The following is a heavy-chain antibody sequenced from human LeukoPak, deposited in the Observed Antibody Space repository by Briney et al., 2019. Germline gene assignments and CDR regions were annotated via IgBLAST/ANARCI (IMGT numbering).Heavy chain of an antibody. J-gene: IGHJ5*01. Sequence: GGSLRLSCAASGFTFSSYSMNWVRQAPGKGLEWVSYISSSSSTIYYADSVKGRFTISRDNSKSTLYLQMNSLRAEDTAVYYCAKDRHAPGRYCSSTTCFPFDSWGQGTLVTVSS. D-gene: IGHD2-2*01. CDR1: GFTFSSYS. CDR3: AKDRHAPGRYCSSTTCFPFDS. V-gene: IGHV3-48*01. CDR2: ISSSSSTI.